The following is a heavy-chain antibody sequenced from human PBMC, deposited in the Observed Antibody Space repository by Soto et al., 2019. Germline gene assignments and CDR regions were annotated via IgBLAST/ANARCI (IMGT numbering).Heavy chain of an antibody. D-gene: IGHD3-3*01. J-gene: IGHJ5*02. CDR3: AKDKNDFWSGHPAFDP. CDR2: ISWNSGSI. Sequence: EVQLVESGGGLVQPGRSLRLSCAASGFTFDDYAMHWVRQAPGKGLEWVSGISWNSGSIGYADSVKGRFTISRDNAKNSLYLQMNSLRAEDTALYYCAKDKNDFWSGHPAFDPWGQGTLVTVSS. V-gene: IGHV3-9*01. CDR1: GFTFDDYA.